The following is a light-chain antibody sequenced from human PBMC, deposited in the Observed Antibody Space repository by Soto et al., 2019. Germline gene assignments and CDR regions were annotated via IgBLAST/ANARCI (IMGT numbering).Light chain of an antibody. J-gene: IGKJ4*01. CDR3: QQLNSPLT. CDR1: QAISSN. V-gene: IGKV1-9*01. Sequence: DIQLTQSPSFLSASVGGRVTITSRASQAISSNLAWYQQKPGKAPKLLIYAASTLHSWVPLRFSGSESGTEFTLTISSLQPEDLATYYCQQLNSPLTFGGGTEGEIK. CDR2: AAS.